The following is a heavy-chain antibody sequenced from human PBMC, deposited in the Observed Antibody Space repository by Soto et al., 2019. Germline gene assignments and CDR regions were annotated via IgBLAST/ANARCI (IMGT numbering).Heavy chain of an antibody. CDR3: ARVYDFWSGYYWFDP. J-gene: IGHJ5*02. CDR2: IYYSGIT. Sequence: SETLSLTCTVSGGSISNYYWSWIRQPPGKGLEWIGYIYYSGITDYNPSLKSRVTISVDTSNNQFSLKLSSVTAADTAVYYCARVYDFWSGYYWFDPWGQGTLVTVSS. V-gene: IGHV4-59*01. CDR1: GGSISNYY. D-gene: IGHD3-3*01.